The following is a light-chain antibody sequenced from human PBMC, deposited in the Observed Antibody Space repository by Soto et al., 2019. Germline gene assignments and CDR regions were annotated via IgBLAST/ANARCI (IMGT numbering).Light chain of an antibody. CDR2: EGI. J-gene: IGLJ1*01. V-gene: IGLV2-23*01. Sequence: QSALTQSPSASGSPGQSITISCTGTSSDIGTYNLVSWYQHYPGKAPKLMIYEGIKRPSGVSNRFSGSKSGNTAFLTISGLQAEDEADYYCCSYAGSGTDNYVFGSGTKVTVL. CDR1: SSDIGTYNL. CDR3: CSYAGSGTDNYV.